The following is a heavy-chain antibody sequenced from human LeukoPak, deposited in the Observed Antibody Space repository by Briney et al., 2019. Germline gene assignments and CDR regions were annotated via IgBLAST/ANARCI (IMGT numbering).Heavy chain of an antibody. V-gene: IGHV1-2*02. CDR1: GYTFAGYY. D-gene: IGHD5-12*01. CDR3: ARDRGRSGYEAAY. J-gene: IGHJ4*02. CDR2: INPNSGGT. Sequence: GASVKVSCKASGYTFAGYYMHWVRQAPGQGLEWVGWINPNSGGTNYAQKFQGRVTMTRDTSISTAYMELSRLRSDDTAVYYCARDRGRSGYEAAYWGQGTLVTVPS.